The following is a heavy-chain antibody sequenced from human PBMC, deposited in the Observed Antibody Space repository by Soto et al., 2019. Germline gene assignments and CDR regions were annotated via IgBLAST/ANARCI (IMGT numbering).Heavy chain of an antibody. J-gene: IGHJ3*02. Sequence: SETLSLTSSVSGGSVSSGSFYWGWIRQPPGKGLEWIGYIYYNGDTSYNPSLKSRLTISVDTSKNQFSLRLSSVTAADTAVYYCARDPYGSGTSYNTAFDIWGQGTMVTVSS. D-gene: IGHD3-10*01. CDR1: GGSVSSGSFY. V-gene: IGHV4-30-4*08. CDR3: ARDPYGSGTSYNTAFDI. CDR2: IYYNGDT.